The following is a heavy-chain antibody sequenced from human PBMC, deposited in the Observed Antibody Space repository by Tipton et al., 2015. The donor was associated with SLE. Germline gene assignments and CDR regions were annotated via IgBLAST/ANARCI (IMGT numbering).Heavy chain of an antibody. CDR3: TRGGRGDGANPFDP. CDR2: FYHRGTT. CDR1: GHSISSGFY. D-gene: IGHD4/OR15-4a*01. Sequence: LRLSCSVSGHSISSGFYWGWIRQSPGKGLEWIGNFYHRGTTYYNPSLKSRVTISADTSKNQFSLKLTSVTVADTAVYYCTRGGRGDGANPFDPWGQGTLVTVSS. V-gene: IGHV4-38-2*02. J-gene: IGHJ5*02.